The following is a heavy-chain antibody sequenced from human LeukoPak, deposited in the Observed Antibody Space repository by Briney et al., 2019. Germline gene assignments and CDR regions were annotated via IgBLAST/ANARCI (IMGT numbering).Heavy chain of an antibody. CDR2: ISSSGSTI. V-gene: IGHV3-48*03. CDR1: GFTFSSYE. CDR3: AKLRLGELSFLDY. Sequence: PGGSLRLSCAASGFTFSSYEINWVRQAPGKGLEWVSYISSSGSTIKYADSVKGRFTISRDNSKNTVYLQMNSLRAEDTAVYYCAKLRLGELSFLDYWGQGTLVTVSS. J-gene: IGHJ4*02. D-gene: IGHD3-16*02.